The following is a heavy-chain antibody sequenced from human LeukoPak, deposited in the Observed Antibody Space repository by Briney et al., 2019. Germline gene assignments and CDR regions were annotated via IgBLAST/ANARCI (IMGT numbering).Heavy chain of an antibody. J-gene: IGHJ6*04. Sequence: PSETLCLTCTVSGGSISIYYWSGIRQPPGKGLEWIGYIYYSGSTNYNPSLKSRVTISVDTSKNQFSLKLSSVTAADTAVYYCARETYVMDVRGKGTTVTVSS. CDR1: GGSISIYY. V-gene: IGHV4-59*01. CDR2: IYYSGST. CDR3: ARETYVMDV.